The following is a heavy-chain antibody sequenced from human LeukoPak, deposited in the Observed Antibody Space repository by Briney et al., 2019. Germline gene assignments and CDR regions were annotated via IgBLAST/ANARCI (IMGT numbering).Heavy chain of an antibody. D-gene: IGHD7-27*01. CDR3: ARDTDLINWGDAFDI. CDR2: IRHDRSNK. CDR1: GFPFSSYA. V-gene: IGHV3-30*02. Sequence: PGGSLRLSCAASGFPFSSYAMHWVRQAPGKGLEWVASIRHDRSNKYHVDSVKGRFTISRDNSKNSLYLQMNSLRAEDTAVYYCARDTDLINWGDAFDIWGQGTMVTVSS. J-gene: IGHJ3*02.